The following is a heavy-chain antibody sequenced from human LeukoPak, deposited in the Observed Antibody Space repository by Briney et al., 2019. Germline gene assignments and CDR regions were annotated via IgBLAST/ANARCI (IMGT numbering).Heavy chain of an antibody. Sequence: PGRSLRLSCEASGFSFSGYWMSWVRQAPGKGLEWVANIKQDESEEYYVDSVKGRFTISRDNAKNSLYLQMNSLRVEDTAVYFCARDKKDYDFWSGYLSYYYYMDVWGKGTTVTVSS. CDR1: GFSFSGYW. CDR2: IKQDESEE. CDR3: ARDKKDYDFWSGYLSYYYYMDV. D-gene: IGHD3-3*01. V-gene: IGHV3-7*01. J-gene: IGHJ6*03.